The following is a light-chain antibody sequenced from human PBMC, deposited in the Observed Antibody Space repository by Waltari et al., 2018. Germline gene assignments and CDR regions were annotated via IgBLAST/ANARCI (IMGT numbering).Light chain of an antibody. CDR2: WAS. J-gene: IGKJ1*01. CDR1: QSVLCSSNNKHY. CDR3: QQYYSTPWT. V-gene: IGKV4-1*01. Sequence: DIVMTQSPDSLAVSLGERATINYKSSQSVLCSSNNKHYLAWYQQKPGQPPNLLIYWASTRESGVPDRFSGSGSGTDFTLTISSLQAEDVAVYYCQQYYSTPWTFGQGTKVEIK.